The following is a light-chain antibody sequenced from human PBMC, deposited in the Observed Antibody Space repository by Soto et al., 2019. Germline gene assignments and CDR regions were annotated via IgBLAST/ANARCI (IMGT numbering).Light chain of an antibody. CDR3: QHYNGSWT. J-gene: IGKJ1*01. CDR1: QSISDS. CDR2: EAS. Sequence: DIQMTQSPSTLSASVGDRVTITCRASQSISDSLAWYQQKPGKAPKLLIYEASSLNSGVPSRFSGSRSGTEYTLTISRPPPDHFATYYCQHYNGSWTFGQAPKVQI. V-gene: IGKV1-5*03.